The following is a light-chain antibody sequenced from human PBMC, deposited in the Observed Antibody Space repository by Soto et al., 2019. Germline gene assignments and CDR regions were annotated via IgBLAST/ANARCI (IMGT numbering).Light chain of an antibody. Sequence: DRQMTQSPSTLSAAVGDRVTITCRASHSVGTSLAWYQQKPGKAPKVLISDASTLESGVPARFSGSGSGTEFTLTITSLQPDDFATYYCQRYDGASTFGMGPRWKSN. CDR1: HSVGTS. J-gene: IGKJ1*01. CDR3: QRYDGAST. CDR2: DAS. V-gene: IGKV1-5*01.